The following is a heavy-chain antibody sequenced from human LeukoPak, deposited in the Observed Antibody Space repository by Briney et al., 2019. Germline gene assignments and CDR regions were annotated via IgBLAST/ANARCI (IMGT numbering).Heavy chain of an antibody. V-gene: IGHV3-20*04. Sequence: GGSLRLSCAASGFSFDDFAMMWVRQAPGKGLEWVSVITWNGGRTAYGDSVKGRFTISRDNAKNSLYLQMNSLRVEDTALFYCARAKGDCRSTSCYVDHWGLGTLVTVSS. CDR1: GFSFDDFA. J-gene: IGHJ4*02. D-gene: IGHD2-2*01. CDR3: ARAKGDCRSTSCYVDH. CDR2: ITWNGGRT.